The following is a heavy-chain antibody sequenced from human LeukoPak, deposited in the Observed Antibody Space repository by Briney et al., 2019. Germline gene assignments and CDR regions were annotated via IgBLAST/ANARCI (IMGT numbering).Heavy chain of an antibody. V-gene: IGHV4-34*01. CDR3: AKGAGGFSYYNWFDP. CDR1: GGSFSGYY. J-gene: IGHJ5*02. Sequence: PSETLSLTCAVYGGSFSGYYWNWIRQPPGKGLEWIGSIYYSGTTHYSPSLESRVTISVDTSKNQFSLKLASVTAADTAIYYCAKGAGGFSYYNWFDPWGEGTLVTVSS. CDR2: IYYSGTT. D-gene: IGHD5-18*01.